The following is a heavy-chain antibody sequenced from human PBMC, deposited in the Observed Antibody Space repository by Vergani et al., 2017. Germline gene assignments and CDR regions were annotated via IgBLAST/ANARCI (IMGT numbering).Heavy chain of an antibody. CDR3: ATSRLRSFEY. D-gene: IGHD4-17*01. CDR2: INPLGGSP. V-gene: IGHV1-69*06. CDR1: GGTFKSNT. Sequence: QVQLVQSGAEVKKPGSSVKVSCKTSGGTFKSNTFSWVRQAPGQGLEWMGVINPLGGSPTYAPQLQGRVTLTRDTSANTVYMEVSSLRSEDTAVYFCATSRLRSFEYWGQGALVTVSS. J-gene: IGHJ4*02.